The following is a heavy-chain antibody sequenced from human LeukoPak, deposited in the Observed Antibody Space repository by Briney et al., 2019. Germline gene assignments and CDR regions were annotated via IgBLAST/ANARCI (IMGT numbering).Heavy chain of an antibody. V-gene: IGHV3-23*01. J-gene: IGHJ4*01. Sequence: GGSLRLSCAASGITFSSYGMSWVRQAPGKGLEWVSSISSTGGTTYYADSVKGRFTISRDNSKNTLYLQMNSLRAEDTAIYYCAKPVTGYYSDWGQGTLVTVSS. D-gene: IGHD3-9*01. CDR2: ISSTGGTT. CDR1: GITFSSYG. CDR3: AKPVTGYYSD.